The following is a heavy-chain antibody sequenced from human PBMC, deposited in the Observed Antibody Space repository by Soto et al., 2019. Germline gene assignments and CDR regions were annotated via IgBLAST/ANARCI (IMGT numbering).Heavy chain of an antibody. J-gene: IGHJ4*02. CDR2: IYYSGRS. CDR3: ARQRTTVVTQAYFDH. D-gene: IGHD4-17*01. V-gene: IGHV4-39*01. Sequence: SETLSLTCTVSGGSITSSSYYWGWIRQPPGKGLEWIGRIYYSGRSYYNPSLKSRVTMSVDASKNQFSLTLNSVTAADAAVYYCARQRTTVVTQAYFDHWGQGTLVTVSS. CDR1: GGSITSSSYY.